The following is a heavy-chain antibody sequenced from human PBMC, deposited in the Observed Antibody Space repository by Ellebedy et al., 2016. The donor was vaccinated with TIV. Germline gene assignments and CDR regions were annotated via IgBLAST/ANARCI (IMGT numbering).Heavy chain of an antibody. CDR2: IYTSGST. CDR3: ARSPLKYCSSTSCYYYYYYYMDV. Sequence: GSLRLSXTLSGGSISSYYWSWIRQPAGKGLEWIGRIYTSGSTNYNPSLKSRVTMSVDTSKNQFSLKLSSVTAADTAVYYCARSPLKYCSSTSCYYYYYYYMDVWGKGTTVTVSS. J-gene: IGHJ6*03. CDR1: GGSISSYY. D-gene: IGHD2-2*01. V-gene: IGHV4-4*07.